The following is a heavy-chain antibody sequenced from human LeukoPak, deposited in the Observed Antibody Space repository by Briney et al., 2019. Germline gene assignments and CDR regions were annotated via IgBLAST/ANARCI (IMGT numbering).Heavy chain of an antibody. J-gene: IGHJ3*01. CDR2: IYSGGST. V-gene: IGHV3-53*01. D-gene: IGHD3-16*01. CDR1: GFTVSSNY. CDR3: ARGYVSPDAFDV. Sequence: GGSLRLSCAASGFTVSSNYMSWVRQAPGEGLEWVSVIYSGGSTYYADSVKGRFTISRDNSKNTLYLQMNSLRAEDTAVYYCARGYVSPDAFDVWGQGTMVTVSS.